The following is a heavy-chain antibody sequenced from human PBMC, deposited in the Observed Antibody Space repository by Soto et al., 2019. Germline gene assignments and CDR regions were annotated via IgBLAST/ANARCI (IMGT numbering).Heavy chain of an antibody. CDR3: ARDYYDSSGYYAAVDY. V-gene: IGHV1-2*02. Sequence: ASVKVSCKASGYTFTGYYMHWVRQAPGQGLEWMGWINPNSGGTNYAQKFQGRVTMTRDTSINTAYMELSRLRSDDTAVYYCARDYYDSSGYYAAVDYWGQGTLVTVSS. CDR1: GYTFTGYY. CDR2: INPNSGGT. D-gene: IGHD3-22*01. J-gene: IGHJ4*02.